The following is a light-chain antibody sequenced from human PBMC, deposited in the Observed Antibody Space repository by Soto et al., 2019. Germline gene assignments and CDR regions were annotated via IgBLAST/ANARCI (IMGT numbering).Light chain of an antibody. CDR3: QQYDNLPLT. Sequence: DIHMTQSPSSLSASVGDRVTITCQASQDISNALNWYQQKPGKAPKRLIYETSNLETGVPSRFSGSGSGTDFTFTISSLQPEDIATYYCQQYDNLPLTFGGGTKVEIK. J-gene: IGKJ4*01. CDR1: QDISNA. CDR2: ETS. V-gene: IGKV1-33*01.